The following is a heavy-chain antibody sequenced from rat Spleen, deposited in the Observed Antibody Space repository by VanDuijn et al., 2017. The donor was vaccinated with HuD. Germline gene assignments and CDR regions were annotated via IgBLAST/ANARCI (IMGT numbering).Heavy chain of an antibody. CDR1: GFILSDYY. V-gene: IGHV5-7*01. D-gene: IGHD3-8*01. Sequence: EVQLVESGGGLVQPGRSLKLSCVVSGFILSDYYMAWVRQAPTKGLEWVAIISYDSSRIFYRDSVKGRFTISRDNAKSTLYLQMDSLRSEDTATYYCAIHPLYFDYWGQGVMVTVSS. CDR3: AIHPLYFDY. CDR2: ISYDSSRI. J-gene: IGHJ2*01.